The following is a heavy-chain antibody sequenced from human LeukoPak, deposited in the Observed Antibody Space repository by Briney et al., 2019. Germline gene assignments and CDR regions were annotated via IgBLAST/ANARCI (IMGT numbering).Heavy chain of an antibody. V-gene: IGHV3-30*01. Sequence: GGSLRLSCAASEFTFSDYAMHWVPQAPGKVLEGVALISYYGDSRYYAESVTGRFTSSRDNSKNTLYLQMNSLRVEDTALYYCAREWTYSSGWSASAYWGQGTLVTVSS. J-gene: IGHJ4*02. CDR1: EFTFSDYA. CDR3: AREWTYSSGWSASAY. CDR2: ISYYGDSR. D-gene: IGHD6-19*01.